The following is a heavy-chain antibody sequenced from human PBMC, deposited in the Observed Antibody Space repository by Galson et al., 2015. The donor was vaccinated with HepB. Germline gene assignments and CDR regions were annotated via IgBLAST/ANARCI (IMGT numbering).Heavy chain of an antibody. J-gene: IGHJ6*02. D-gene: IGHD3-10*01. CDR1: GYTFTSYG. Sequence: SVKVSCKASGYTFTSYGISWVRQAPGQGLEWMGWISAYNGNTNYAQKLQGRVTMTTDTSTSTAYMELRSLRSDDTAVYYCARDGGRMVRGVTTYYYYGMDVWGQGTTVTVSS. V-gene: IGHV1-18*04. CDR3: ARDGGRMVRGVTTYYYYGMDV. CDR2: ISAYNGNT.